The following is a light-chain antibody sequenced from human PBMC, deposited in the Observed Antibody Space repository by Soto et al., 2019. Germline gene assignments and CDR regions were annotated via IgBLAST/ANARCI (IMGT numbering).Light chain of an antibody. CDR1: SSDVANYNY. CDR2: EVS. V-gene: IGLV2-14*01. J-gene: IGLJ1*01. CDR3: SSQRV. Sequence: QSALTQPASVSVSPGQSITISCTGTSSDVANYNYVSWYQQHPGKAPKLMIFEVSNRPSGVSNRFSGSKSGSTASLTISGLQAEDEADYYCSSQRVFGAGTKVTVL.